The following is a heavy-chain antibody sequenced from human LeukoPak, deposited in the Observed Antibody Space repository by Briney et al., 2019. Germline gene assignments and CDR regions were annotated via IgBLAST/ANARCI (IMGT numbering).Heavy chain of an antibody. Sequence: ASVKVSCKASGYAFTSYDINWVRQATGQGLEWMGWMNPNSGNTGYAQKFQGRVTMTRNTSISTAYMELSSLRSEDTAVYYCARPSNYGDLNFDYWGQGTLVTVSS. J-gene: IGHJ4*02. D-gene: IGHD4-17*01. CDR3: ARPSNYGDLNFDY. V-gene: IGHV1-8*01. CDR1: GYAFTSYD. CDR2: MNPNSGNT.